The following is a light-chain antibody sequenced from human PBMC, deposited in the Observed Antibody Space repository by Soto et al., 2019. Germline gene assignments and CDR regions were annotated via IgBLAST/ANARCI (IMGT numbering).Light chain of an antibody. Sequence: DIQMTQSPSTLSASVGDRVTITCRASQSISSWLAWYQQKPGKAPKLLIYDASSLESGVPSRFSGSASATEFTLTISSLQPDDFATYYCQQYNNYWTFGQGTKVDIK. CDR3: QQYNNYWT. V-gene: IGKV1-5*01. CDR2: DAS. J-gene: IGKJ1*01. CDR1: QSISSW.